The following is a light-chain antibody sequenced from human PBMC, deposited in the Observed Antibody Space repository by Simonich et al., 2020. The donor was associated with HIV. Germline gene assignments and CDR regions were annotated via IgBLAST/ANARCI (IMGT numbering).Light chain of an antibody. V-gene: IGKV4-1*01. J-gene: IGKJ2*01. CDR2: WAS. CDR3: QQYYSTPYT. CDR1: RSILYSSNNKNY. Sequence: DIVMTQSPDSLAVSLGERATINCKSSRSILYSSNNKNYLTWYQQKPGQPPKLLIYWASTREPGVPDLFSGSGSGTDFTLTISSLQAEDVAVYYCQQYYSTPYTFGQGTKLEIK.